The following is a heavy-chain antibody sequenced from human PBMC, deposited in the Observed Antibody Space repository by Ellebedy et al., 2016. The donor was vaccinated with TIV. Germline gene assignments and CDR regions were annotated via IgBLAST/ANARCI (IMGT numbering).Heavy chain of an antibody. CDR3: AREREAGFTVTATDYYYYMDV. D-gene: IGHD4-11*01. CDR2: IYYSGST. CDR1: GGSISSYY. V-gene: IGHV4-59*12. J-gene: IGHJ6*03. Sequence: SETLSLXXTVSGGSISSYYWSWIRQPPGKGLEWIGYIYYSGSTNYNPSLKSRVTISVDTSKNQFSLKLSSVTAADTAVYYCAREREAGFTVTATDYYYYMDVWGKGTTVTVSS.